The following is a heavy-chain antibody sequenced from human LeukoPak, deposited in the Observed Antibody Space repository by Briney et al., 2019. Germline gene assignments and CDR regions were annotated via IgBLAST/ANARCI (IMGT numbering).Heavy chain of an antibody. CDR3: ARDIIYYGSGSYMDV. CDR1: GFTFSSYA. V-gene: IGHV3-30*04. D-gene: IGHD3-10*01. Sequence: GGSLRLSCAASGFTFSSYAMHWVRQAPGKGLEWVAVISYDGSNKYYADSVQGRFTITRDNSKNTLYLQMNSLSAEDTAVYYCARDIIYYGSGSYMDVWGKGTTVTVSS. CDR2: ISYDGSNK. J-gene: IGHJ6*04.